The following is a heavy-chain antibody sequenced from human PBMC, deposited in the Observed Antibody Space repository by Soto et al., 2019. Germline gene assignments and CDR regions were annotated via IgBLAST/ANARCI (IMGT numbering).Heavy chain of an antibody. Sequence: GGSLRLSCAASGFTFSTYAMAWVRQAPGKGLEWVSGVSGSGGSTYCVDSVKGRFTISRDNSMNTLYLQMNSLRAEDTAVYYCAKDLTAGRYSYSYYFDYWGQGTLVTVSS. CDR2: VSGSGGST. CDR1: GFTFSTYA. J-gene: IGHJ4*02. D-gene: IGHD5-18*01. V-gene: IGHV3-23*01. CDR3: AKDLTAGRYSYSYYFDY.